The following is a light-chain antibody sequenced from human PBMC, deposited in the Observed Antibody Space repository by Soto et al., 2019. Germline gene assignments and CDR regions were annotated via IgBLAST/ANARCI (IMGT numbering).Light chain of an antibody. CDR3: QQYGSSPGT. V-gene: IGKV3-20*01. J-gene: IGKJ4*01. Sequence: DIVLTQSPGTLSLSPGERATLSCRASQSVSSSYLAWYQQKPGQAPRLLIYGASSRATGIPDRFSGSGSGTDFTLTISRLEPEDFAVYYCQQYGSSPGTCGGGTKVEIK. CDR1: QSVSSSY. CDR2: GAS.